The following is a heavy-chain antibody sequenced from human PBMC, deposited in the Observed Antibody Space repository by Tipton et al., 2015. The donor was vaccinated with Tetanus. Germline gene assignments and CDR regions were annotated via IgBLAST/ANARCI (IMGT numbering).Heavy chain of an antibody. Sequence: QVQLVQSGAEVKKPGSSVKVSCKASGGTFSNYAISWVRQAPGHGLEWMGMIVPLFGSAYYAQKFQDRVTITADKSASTAYLDLRSLKSDDTAVYYCATVGAGLRRREGPLDSWGQGTMVTVSS. V-gene: IGHV1-69*06. J-gene: IGHJ3*02. CDR1: GGTFSNYA. D-gene: IGHD1-1*01. CDR3: ATVGAGLRRREGPLDS. CDR2: IVPLFGSA.